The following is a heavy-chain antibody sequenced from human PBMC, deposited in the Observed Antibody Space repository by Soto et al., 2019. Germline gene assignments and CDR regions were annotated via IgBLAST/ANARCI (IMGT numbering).Heavy chain of an antibody. CDR1: GVTVSSNY. CDR3: ARHGYNYGGGYFDY. D-gene: IGHD5-18*01. Sequence: EVQLVESGGGLVQPGGSLRLSCAASGVTVSSNYMSWVRQAPGKGLEWVSVIYSGGSTYYADSVKGRFTISRDNSKNMLYLKMNSLSAEDTAVYYCARHGYNYGGGYFDYWGQGTLVTVSS. CDR2: IYSGGST. J-gene: IGHJ4*02. V-gene: IGHV3-66*04.